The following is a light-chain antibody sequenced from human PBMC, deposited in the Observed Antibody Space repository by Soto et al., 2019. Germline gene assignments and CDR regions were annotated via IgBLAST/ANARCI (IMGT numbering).Light chain of an antibody. V-gene: IGKV1-5*03. CDR2: KAS. Sequence: DIQMTQSPSTLSASVGERVTLTCRASQSISSSLAWYQQKPGKAPNLLIYKASSLQSGVPSRFSGSGSGTGFTLTISSLQPDDFATYYCQQGANYPYTFGQGTRLEI. CDR1: QSISSS. CDR3: QQGANYPYT. J-gene: IGKJ2*01.